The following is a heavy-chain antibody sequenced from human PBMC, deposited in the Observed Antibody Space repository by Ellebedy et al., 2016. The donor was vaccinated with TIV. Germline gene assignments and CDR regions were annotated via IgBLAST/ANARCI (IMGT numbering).Heavy chain of an antibody. CDR1: GFTFRDSQ. CDR3: AKDGNRWYYDSSGHFDY. D-gene: IGHD3-22*01. CDR2: ISGDGGST. Sequence: PGGSLRLSCVASGFTFRDSQMNWVRQAPGKGLEWVSLISGDGGSTYYADSVKGRFTISRDNSKNSLYLQMNSLRTEDTALYYCAKDGNRWYYDSSGHFDYWGQGTLVTVSS. J-gene: IGHJ4*02. V-gene: IGHV3-43*02.